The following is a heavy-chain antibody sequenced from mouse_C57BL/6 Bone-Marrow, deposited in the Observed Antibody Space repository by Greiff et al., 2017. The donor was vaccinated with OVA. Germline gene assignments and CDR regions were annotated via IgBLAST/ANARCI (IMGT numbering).Heavy chain of an antibody. CDR2: INYDGSST. V-gene: IGHV5-16*01. D-gene: IGHD4-1*01. Sequence: EVKLVESEGGLVQPGSSMKLSCTASGFTFSDYYMAWVRQVPEKGLEWVANINYDGSSTYYLDSLKSRFIISRDNAKNILYLQMSSLKSEDTATYYCAAGTIFAYWGQGTLVTVSA. CDR3: AAGTIFAY. CDR1: GFTFSDYY. J-gene: IGHJ3*01.